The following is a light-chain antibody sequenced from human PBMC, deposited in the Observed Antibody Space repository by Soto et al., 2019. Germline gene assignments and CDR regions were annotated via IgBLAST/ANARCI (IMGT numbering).Light chain of an antibody. CDR1: QSISSS. J-gene: IGKJ1*01. V-gene: IGKV3-11*01. CDR2: DAS. Sequence: EIVLTQSPATLSLSPGERATLSCRASQSISSSLAWYQQKPGQAPRLLIYDASTRATGFPARFSGSGSGTDFTLTIGSLEPEDFGVYYCQQRSEWPRTFGQGTKLDIK. CDR3: QQRSEWPRT.